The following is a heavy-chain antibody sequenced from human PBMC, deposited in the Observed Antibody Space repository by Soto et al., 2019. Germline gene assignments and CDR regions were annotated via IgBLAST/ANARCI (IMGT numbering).Heavy chain of an antibody. Sequence: LRLSCVASGFIFSDYAMTWVRQAPGKGLQWVASISASGGNIEYADSLKGRFTISRDNSKNSVYLQLSGLTADDTAVHYCAKVAGGLGYFDLWGRGTLVTVSS. CDR2: ISASGGNI. V-gene: IGHV3-23*01. CDR3: AKVAGGLGYFDL. CDR1: GFIFSDYA. J-gene: IGHJ2*01. D-gene: IGHD3-16*01.